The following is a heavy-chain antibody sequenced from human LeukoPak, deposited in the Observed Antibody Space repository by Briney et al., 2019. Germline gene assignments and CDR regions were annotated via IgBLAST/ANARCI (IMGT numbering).Heavy chain of an antibody. CDR1: GFTFSSYA. Sequence: GGSLRLSCAASGFTFSSYAMSWVRQAPGKGLEWVSAISGSGGSTYYADSVKGRFTNSRDNSKNTLYLQMNSLRAEDTAVYYCARNPILGYCSSTSCYVFDYWGQGTLVTVSS. CDR3: ARNPILGYCSSTSCYVFDY. J-gene: IGHJ4*02. V-gene: IGHV3-23*01. D-gene: IGHD2-2*01. CDR2: ISGSGGST.